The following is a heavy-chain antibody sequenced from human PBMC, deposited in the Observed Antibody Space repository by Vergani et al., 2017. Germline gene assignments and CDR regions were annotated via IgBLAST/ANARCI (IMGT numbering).Heavy chain of an antibody. J-gene: IGHJ4*02. CDR2: MNPNSGNT. V-gene: IGHV1-8*01. D-gene: IGHD5-18*01. Sequence: QVQLVQSGAEVKKPGASVKVSCKASGYTFTSYDINWVRQATGQGLEWMGWMNPNSGNTGYAQKFRGRVTMTRNTSISTAYMELSSLRSEDTAVYYCALPPRYSYGYLVYWGQGTLVTVSS. CDR1: GYTFTSYD. CDR3: ALPPRYSYGYLVY.